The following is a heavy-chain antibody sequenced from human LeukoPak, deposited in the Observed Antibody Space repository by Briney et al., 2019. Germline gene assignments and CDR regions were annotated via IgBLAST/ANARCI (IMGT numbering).Heavy chain of an antibody. CDR2: IYHSGST. J-gene: IGHJ6*02. CDR3: ARDKSHYSGGSCYYYGMDI. CDR1: GGSISSGGYS. D-gene: IGHD2-15*01. Sequence: PSQTLSLTCAVSGGSISSGGYSWSWIRQPPGKGLEWIGYIYHSGSTYYNPSLKSRVTISVDRSKNQFSLKLSSVTAADTAVYYCARDKSHYSGGSCYYYGMDIWGQGTTVTVSS. V-gene: IGHV4-30-2*01.